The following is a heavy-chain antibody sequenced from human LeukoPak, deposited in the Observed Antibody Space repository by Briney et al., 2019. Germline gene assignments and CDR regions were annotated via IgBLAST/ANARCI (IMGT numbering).Heavy chain of an antibody. J-gene: IGHJ4*02. CDR1: GFTFSDYA. CDR3: AKAGCSSTSCYTNC. CDR2: ISYDGSNK. D-gene: IGHD2-2*02. V-gene: IGHV3-30*18. Sequence: GRSLRLSCAASGFTFSDYAMHWVRQAPGEGLEWVAVISYDGSNKYYADSVKGRFTISRDNSKNTLYLQMNSLRTDDTAVYHCAKAGCSSTSCYTNCWGQGTLVTVSP.